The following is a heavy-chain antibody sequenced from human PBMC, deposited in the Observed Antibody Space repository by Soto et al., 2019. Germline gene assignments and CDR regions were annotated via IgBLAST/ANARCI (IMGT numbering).Heavy chain of an antibody. CDR3: AREWLPFGSPFDY. CDR1: GFTFSSYE. CDR2: ISSSGSTI. V-gene: IGHV3-48*03. Sequence: PGGSLRLSCAASGFTFSSYEMNWVRQAPGKGLEWVSCISSSGSTIYYADSVKGRFTISRDNAKNSLYLQMNSLRAEDTAVYYCAREWLPFGSPFDYWGQGTLVTVSS. J-gene: IGHJ4*02. D-gene: IGHD3-22*01.